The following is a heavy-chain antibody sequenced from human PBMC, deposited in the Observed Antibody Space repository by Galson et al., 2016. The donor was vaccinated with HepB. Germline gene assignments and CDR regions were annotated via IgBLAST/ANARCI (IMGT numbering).Heavy chain of an antibody. CDR3: ARRCWISVARVFCGMDV. V-gene: IGHV4-4*02. Sequence: SETLSLTCAVSGDSISSSSWWSWVRQPPGKGLEWIGEIYHSGSANYNPSLKSRVTMSVDRSKNQFSLNVSSVTAADTAVYYCARRCWISVARVFCGMDVWGQGTTVTVSS. CDR2: IYHSGSA. D-gene: IGHD6-19*01. CDR1: GDSISSSSW. J-gene: IGHJ6*02.